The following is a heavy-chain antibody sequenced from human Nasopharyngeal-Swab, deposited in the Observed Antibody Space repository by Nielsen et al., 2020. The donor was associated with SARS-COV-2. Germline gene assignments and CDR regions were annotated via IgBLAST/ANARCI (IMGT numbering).Heavy chain of an antibody. CDR2: ISSSSSTI. V-gene: IGHV3-48*02. J-gene: IGHJ3*02. D-gene: IGHD6-6*01. CDR1: GFTFSSYS. CDR3: SRDGYSSSWYAFDI. Sequence: GGSLRLSCAASGFTFSSYSMNWVRQAPGKGLEWVSYISSSSSTIYYADSVKGRFTISRDNAKNSLYLQMNSLRDEDTAVYYCSRDGYSSSWYAFDIWGQGTMVTVSS.